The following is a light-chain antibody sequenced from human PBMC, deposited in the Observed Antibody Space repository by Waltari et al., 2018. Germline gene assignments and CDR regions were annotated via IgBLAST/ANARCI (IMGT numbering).Light chain of an antibody. J-gene: IGLJ3*02. V-gene: IGLV1-47*01. CDR3: ATWDDSLNAWV. Sequence: QSVLTQSPPASGTPGQRVTISCSGSSSNIGANYVYWYQQFPGTAPRLLIYRSYRRPSGVPDRFSGSKSGTSASLAISGLRSEDEADYYCATWDDSLNAWVFGGGTRLTAL. CDR1: SSNIGANY. CDR2: RSY.